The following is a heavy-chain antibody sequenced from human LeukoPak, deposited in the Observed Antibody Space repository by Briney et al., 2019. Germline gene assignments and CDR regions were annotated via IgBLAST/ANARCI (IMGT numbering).Heavy chain of an antibody. D-gene: IGHD5-12*01. CDR1: GDSISTNY. CDR2: IYPSGTT. CDR3: AREAGGYEDY. J-gene: IGHJ4*02. Sequence: PSETLSLTRTVSGDSISTNYWSWIRQAAGKGLEWIGRIYPSGTTYYNPSLRSRVTLSVDTSKNQFSLKLSSLTPADTAVYYCAREAGGYEDYWGQGTLVTVSS. V-gene: IGHV4-4*07.